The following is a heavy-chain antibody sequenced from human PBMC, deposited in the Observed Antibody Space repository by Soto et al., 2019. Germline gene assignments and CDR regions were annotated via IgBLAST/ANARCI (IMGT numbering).Heavy chain of an antibody. V-gene: IGHV4-39*01. CDR3: ARSSGVGATSDY. D-gene: IGHD1-26*01. CDR1: GGSISSSSYY. CDR2: IYYSGST. Sequence: QLQLQESGPGLVKPSETLSLTCTVSGGSISSSSYYWGWIRQPPGKGLEWIGSIYYSGSTYYNPSLKSRVTISVDTSKNQFSRKLSSVTAADSAVYYCARSSGVGATSDYWGQGTLVTVSS. J-gene: IGHJ4*02.